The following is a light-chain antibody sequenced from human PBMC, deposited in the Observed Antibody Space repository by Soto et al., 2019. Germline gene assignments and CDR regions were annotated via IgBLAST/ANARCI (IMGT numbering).Light chain of an antibody. CDR3: QQRTNWPPLT. V-gene: IGKV3-11*01. J-gene: IGKJ4*01. Sequence: EIVLTQSPATLSLSPGERATVSCRASQRVSSYLAWYQQKPGQPPRLLMYDASNRATGVPARFSGSGSGTDFTLTISSLEPEDFAVYYCQQRTNWPPLTFGGGTKVDIK. CDR2: DAS. CDR1: QRVSSY.